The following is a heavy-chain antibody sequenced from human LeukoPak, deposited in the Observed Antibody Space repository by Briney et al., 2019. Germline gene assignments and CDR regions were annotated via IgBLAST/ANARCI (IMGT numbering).Heavy chain of an antibody. D-gene: IGHD6-19*01. CDR2: ISGTGGST. CDR1: GFTFSNYA. CDR3: VKVTWTVAGPY. J-gene: IGHJ4*02. Sequence: PGGSLRLSCAASGFTFSNYAMSWVRQAPGKGLEWVSAISGTGGSTYYADSVKGRFTISRDNAKNSLYLQMNSLRAEDTALYYCVKVTWTVAGPYWGQGTLVTVSS. V-gene: IGHV3-23*01.